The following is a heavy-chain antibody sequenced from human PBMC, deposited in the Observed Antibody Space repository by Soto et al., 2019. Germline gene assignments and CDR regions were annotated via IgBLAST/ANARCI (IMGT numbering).Heavy chain of an antibody. CDR2: IYWDDDK. J-gene: IGHJ6*02. Sequence: QITLKESGPTLVKPTQTLTLTCTISGFSLNTGGVGVGWIRQPPGKALEWLALIYWDDDKRYSPSLKSRLTITKDTSKNQVVLTMTNMDPLDTATYYCAYSRCGGDCLQSYSLHYYYGLDVWGQGTTVTVSS. CDR3: AYSRCGGDCLQSYSLHYYYGLDV. D-gene: IGHD2-21*02. V-gene: IGHV2-5*02. CDR1: GFSLNTGGVG.